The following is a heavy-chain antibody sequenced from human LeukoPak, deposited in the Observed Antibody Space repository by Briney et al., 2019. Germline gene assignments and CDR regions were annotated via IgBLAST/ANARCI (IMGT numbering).Heavy chain of an antibody. D-gene: IGHD3-10*01. CDR3: AKDRDITMVRGVTFD. CDR1: GFSFSNYA. J-gene: IGHJ4*02. Sequence: GGSVRLSCAASGFSFSNYAMSWVRQAPGKWLEWVSGISGSGGNTYYADSVKGRFTISRDNSKNTLYLQMSSLRAEDTAVYYWAKDRDITMVRGVTFDWGQGTLVTVSS. V-gene: IGHV3-23*01. CDR2: ISGSGGNT.